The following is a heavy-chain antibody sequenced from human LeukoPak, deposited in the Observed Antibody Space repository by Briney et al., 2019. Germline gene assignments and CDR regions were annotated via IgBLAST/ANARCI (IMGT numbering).Heavy chain of an antibody. D-gene: IGHD2-2*01. CDR1: GYTFTGYY. CDR2: INPNSGGT. J-gene: IGHJ6*03. CDR3: ARDRSADIVVVPAAKGSYYYYMDV. V-gene: IGHV1-2*02. Sequence: ASVKVSCKASGYTFTGYYMHWVRQAPGQGLEWMGWINPNSGGTNYAQKFQGRVTMTRDTSISTAYMELSRLRSDDTAAYYCARDRSADIVVVPAAKGSYYYYMDVWGKGTTVTVSS.